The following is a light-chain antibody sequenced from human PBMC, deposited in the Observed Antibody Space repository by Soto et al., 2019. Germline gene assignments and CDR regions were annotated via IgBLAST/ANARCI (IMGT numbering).Light chain of an antibody. V-gene: IGLV2-11*01. J-gene: IGLJ1*01. CDR1: SSDVGTYDF. Sequence: QSVLTQPRSVSGSPGQSVTISCTGTSSDVGTYDFVSWYQQHPGKAPRLMIFDVSERPSGVPDRFSGSKSGNTASLTISGLQAEDEADYYCCSYAGSSTYVFGTGTKV. CDR3: CSYAGSSTYV. CDR2: DVS.